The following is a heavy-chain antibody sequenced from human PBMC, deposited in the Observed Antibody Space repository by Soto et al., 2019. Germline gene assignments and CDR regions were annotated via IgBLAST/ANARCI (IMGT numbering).Heavy chain of an antibody. V-gene: IGHV3-48*01. Sequence: EVQVVESGGGLIQPGGSLRLSCAGSGFDFSNYNMDWVRQAPGKGLEWISYISNTARTIFYADSVKGRFTISRDNARNSLFLQMNSLRAEDTAVYYCASDGSRGYDMDVWGQGTTVTVSS. CDR2: ISNTARTI. D-gene: IGHD1-1*01. J-gene: IGHJ6*02. CDR3: ASDGSRGYDMDV. CDR1: GFDFSNYN.